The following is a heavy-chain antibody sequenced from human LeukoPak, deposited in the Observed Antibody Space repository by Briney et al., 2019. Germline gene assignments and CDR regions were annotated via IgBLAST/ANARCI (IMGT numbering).Heavy chain of an antibody. CDR2: ISGSGGST. CDR1: GFTFSSHA. V-gene: IGHV3-23*01. CDR3: AKDRSSSWWGPDY. Sequence: QPGRSLRLSCAASGFTFSSHAMSWVRRAPGKGLEWVSTISGSGGSTYYADSVKGRFTIPRDNSKNTLYLQMNSLRADDTAVYYCAKDRSSSWWGPDYWGQGTLVTVSS. J-gene: IGHJ4*02. D-gene: IGHD6-13*01.